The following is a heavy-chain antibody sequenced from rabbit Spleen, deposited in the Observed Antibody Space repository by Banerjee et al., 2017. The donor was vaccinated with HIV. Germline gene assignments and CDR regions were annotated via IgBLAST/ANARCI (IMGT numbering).Heavy chain of an antibody. CDR2: IDPVFGSA. CDR3: ARGGGL. CDR1: GFTLSSYY. V-gene: IGHV1S7*01. J-gene: IGHJ4*01. Sequence: EESAGGLVQPGGSLKLSCKASGFTLSSYYMNWVRQAPGKGLEWIGYIDPVFGSAYYASWVNGRFSISRENTQNTVSLQLNSLTAADTATYFCARGGGLWGPGTLVTVS.